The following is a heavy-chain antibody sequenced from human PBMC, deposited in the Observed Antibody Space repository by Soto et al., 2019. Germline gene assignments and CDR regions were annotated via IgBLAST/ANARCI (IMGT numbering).Heavy chain of an antibody. V-gene: IGHV3-11*01. D-gene: IGHD3-3*01. J-gene: IGHJ6*03. CDR1: GFTFSDYY. Sequence: PGGSLRLSCAASGFTFSDYYMSWIRQAPGKGLEWVSYISSSGSTIYYADSVKGRFTISRDNAKNSLYLQMNSLRAEDTAVYYCARVLRFLEWLSNHYYYYMDVWGKGTTVTVSS. CDR2: ISSSGSTI. CDR3: ARVLRFLEWLSNHYYYYMDV.